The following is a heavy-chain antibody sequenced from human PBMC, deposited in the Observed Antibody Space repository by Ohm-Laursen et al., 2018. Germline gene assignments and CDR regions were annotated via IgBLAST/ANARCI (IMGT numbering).Heavy chain of an antibody. D-gene: IGHD4-17*01. Sequence: SLRLSCAASGFTFDDYAMHWVRQAPGKGLEWVSGISWNSGSIGYADSVKGRFTISRDNAKNSLYLLMNSLRAEDTALYYCASARDYRGWFDYWGQGALVTVSS. CDR2: ISWNSGSI. V-gene: IGHV3-9*01. CDR1: GFTFDDYA. CDR3: ASARDYRGWFDY. J-gene: IGHJ4*02.